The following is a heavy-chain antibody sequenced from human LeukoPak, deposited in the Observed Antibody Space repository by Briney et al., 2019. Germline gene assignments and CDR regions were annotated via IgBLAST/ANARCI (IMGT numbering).Heavy chain of an antibody. Sequence: GASVKVSCKASGGTFSSYAISWVRQAPGQGLEWMGGIIPIFGTANYAQKLQGRVTMTTDTSTSTAYMELRSLRSDDTAVYYCARDWAYYDSSGYYYVSFPDGDAFDIWGQGTMVTVSS. CDR3: ARDWAYYDSSGYYYVSFPDGDAFDI. J-gene: IGHJ3*02. CDR1: GGTFSSYA. V-gene: IGHV1-69*05. CDR2: IIPIFGTA. D-gene: IGHD3-22*01.